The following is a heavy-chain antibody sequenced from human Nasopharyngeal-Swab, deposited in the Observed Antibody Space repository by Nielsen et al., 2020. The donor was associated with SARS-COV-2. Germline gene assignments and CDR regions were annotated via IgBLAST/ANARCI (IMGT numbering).Heavy chain of an antibody. CDR3: ARSSPGSPGGHYYGMDV. CDR2: IYYSGST. Sequence: SETLSLTCTVSGGSISSSSYYWGWIRQPPGKGLEWIGSIYYSGSTYYNPSLKSRVTISVDTSKNQFSLKLSSVTAADTAVYYCARSSPGSPGGHYYGMDVWGQGTTVTVSS. V-gene: IGHV4-39*07. J-gene: IGHJ6*02. D-gene: IGHD3-10*01. CDR1: GGSISSSSYY.